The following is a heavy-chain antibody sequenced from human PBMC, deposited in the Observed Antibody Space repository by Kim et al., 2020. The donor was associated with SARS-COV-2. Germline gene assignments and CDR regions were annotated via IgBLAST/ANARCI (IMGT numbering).Heavy chain of an antibody. D-gene: IGHD2-15*01. V-gene: IGHV3-23*01. CDR3: AKHIAKRYWIFAC. Sequence: ADSVKVQFTISRDDSKNTLYLQMNSLRAGDTAVYYCAKHIAKRYWIFACWGRGTLVTVSS. J-gene: IGHJ4*02.